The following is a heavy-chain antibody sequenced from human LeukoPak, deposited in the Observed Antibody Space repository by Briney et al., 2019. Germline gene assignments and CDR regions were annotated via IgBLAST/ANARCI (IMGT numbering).Heavy chain of an antibody. Sequence: QTGGSLRLSCAASGFTFSSYAMSWVRQAPGKGLEWVSAISGSGGSTYYADSVKGRFTISRDNSKNTLYLQMNSLRADDTAVYYCAKRAAAGTSYFDYWGQGTLVTVSS. CDR1: GFTFSSYA. J-gene: IGHJ4*02. CDR3: AKRAAAGTSYFDY. D-gene: IGHD6-13*01. CDR2: ISGSGGST. V-gene: IGHV3-23*01.